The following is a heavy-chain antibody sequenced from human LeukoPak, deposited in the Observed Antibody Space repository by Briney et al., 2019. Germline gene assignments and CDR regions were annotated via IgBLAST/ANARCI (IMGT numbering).Heavy chain of an antibody. CDR1: GGSFSGYY. J-gene: IGHJ4*02. Sequence: SETLSLTCAVYGGSFSGYYWSWIRQPPGEGLEWIGEINHSGSTNYNPSLKSRVTISVDTSKNQFSLKLSSVTAADTAVYYCSLRGVVVPAAIPWYFDYWGQGTLVTVSS. CDR3: SLRGVVVPAAIPWYFDY. CDR2: INHSGST. D-gene: IGHD2-2*01. V-gene: IGHV4-34*01.